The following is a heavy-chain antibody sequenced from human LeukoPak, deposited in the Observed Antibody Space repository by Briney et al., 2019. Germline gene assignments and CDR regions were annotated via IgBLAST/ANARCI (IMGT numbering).Heavy chain of an antibody. CDR3: ARDRTGSY. Sequence: PSGTLSLTCTVSGGSISSYYWSWIRQPPGKGLEWIGYIYYSGSTNYNPSLKSRVTISVDTSKNQFPLKLSSVTAADTAVYYCARDRTGSYWGQGTLVTISS. CDR2: IYYSGST. CDR1: GGSISSYY. V-gene: IGHV4-59*01. D-gene: IGHD1-14*01. J-gene: IGHJ4*02.